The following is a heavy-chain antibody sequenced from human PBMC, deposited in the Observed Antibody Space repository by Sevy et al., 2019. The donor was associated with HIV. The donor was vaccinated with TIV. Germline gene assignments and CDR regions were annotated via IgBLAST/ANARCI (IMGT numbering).Heavy chain of an antibody. J-gene: IGHJ6*02. CDR3: ARDRYYDASGYYYYYYGLDV. CDR2: IYSGGST. V-gene: IGHV3-66*01. Sequence: GGSLRLSCAASTFSVTDNYMSWVRQAPGKGLEWVSTIYSGGSTFYADSVKGRFTISRDNSKNTLYLQMNSLRAEDTAVYYCARDRYYDASGYYYYYYGLDVWGQWTTVTVSS. CDR1: TFSVTDNY. D-gene: IGHD3-22*01.